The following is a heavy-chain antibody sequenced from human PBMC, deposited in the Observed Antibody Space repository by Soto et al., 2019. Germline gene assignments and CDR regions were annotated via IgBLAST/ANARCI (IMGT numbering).Heavy chain of an antibody. CDR2: ISYRGST. CDR3: ASSGIVGREVNTWFDP. Sequence: PSETLSLTCTVSAGSITTSYWSWIRQPLGKALEWIGYISYRGSTNYNPSLKSRLTISIDTSKSQISLQLTSMTTADTAVYYCASSGIVGREVNTWFDPWGQGTLGTVSS. D-gene: IGHD3-22*01. V-gene: IGHV4-59*01. CDR1: AGSITTSY. J-gene: IGHJ5*02.